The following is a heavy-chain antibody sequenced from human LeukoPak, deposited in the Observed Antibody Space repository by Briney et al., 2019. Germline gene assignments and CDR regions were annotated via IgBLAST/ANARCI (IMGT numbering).Heavy chain of an antibody. CDR1: GYTFSNYG. D-gene: IGHD3-10*01. V-gene: IGHV1-18*01. J-gene: IGHJ3*02. CDR2: ISSYNDNT. Sequence: ASVKVSCKASGYTFSNYGISWVRQAPGQGLEWMGWISSYNDNTNYAQKLQGRVTMTTDTSTSTAYMELRSLRSDDTAVYYCASWRRGVICAFDIWGQGTMVTVSS. CDR3: ASWRRGVICAFDI.